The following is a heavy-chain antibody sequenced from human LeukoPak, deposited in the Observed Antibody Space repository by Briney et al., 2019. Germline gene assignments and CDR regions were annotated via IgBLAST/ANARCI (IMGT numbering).Heavy chain of an antibody. J-gene: IGHJ3*02. CDR3: ARGLGTGWRAFDI. D-gene: IGHD3/OR15-3a*01. V-gene: IGHV4-39*01. CDR1: GGSISSSSYY. CDR2: FYYSGST. Sequence: TSETLSLTCTVSGGSISSSSYYWVWIRQPPGKGLEWIGSFYYSGSTYDNPSLKSRVTISVDTSKNQFSLKLSSVTAADAAVYYCARGLGTGWRAFDIWGQGTMVTVSS.